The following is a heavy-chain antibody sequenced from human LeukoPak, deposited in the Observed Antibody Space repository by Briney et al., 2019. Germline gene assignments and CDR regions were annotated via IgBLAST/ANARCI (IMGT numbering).Heavy chain of an antibody. V-gene: IGHV4-34*01. CDR2: INHSGST. CDR3: ARGRPPSITMIVVVTRRGHYFDY. J-gene: IGHJ4*02. D-gene: IGHD3-22*01. Sequence: KPSETLSLTCAVYGGSFSGYYWSWIRQPPGKGLEWIGEINHSGSTNYNPSLKSRVTISVDTSKNQFSLKLSSVTAADTAVYYCARGRPPSITMIVVVTRRGHYFDYWGQGTLVTVSS. CDR1: GGSFSGYY.